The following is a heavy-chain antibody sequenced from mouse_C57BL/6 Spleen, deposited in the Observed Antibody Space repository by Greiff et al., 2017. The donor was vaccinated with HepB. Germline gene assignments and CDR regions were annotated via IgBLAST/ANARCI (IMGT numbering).Heavy chain of an antibody. V-gene: IGHV1-80*01. CDR3: ASGGVRGAWFAY. CDR2: IYPGDGDT. Sequence: QVQLKESGAELVKPGASVKISCKASGYAFSSYWMNWVKQRPGKGLEWIGQIYPGDGDTNYNGKFKGKATLTADKSSSTAYMQLSSLTSEDSAVYFCASGGVRGAWFAYWGQGTLVTVSA. J-gene: IGHJ3*01. D-gene: IGHD2-14*01. CDR1: GYAFSSYW.